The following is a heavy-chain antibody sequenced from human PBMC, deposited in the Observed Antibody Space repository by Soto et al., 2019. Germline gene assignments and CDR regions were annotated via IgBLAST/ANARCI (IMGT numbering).Heavy chain of an antibody. CDR1: GYIFTSYG. D-gene: IGHD4-17*01. Sequence: QAHLVQSGPEVKKPGASVKVSCKGSGYIFTSYGIAWVRQAPGQGLEWLGWISDHNGNTEYAQKFQGRFTVTRDTSTSTAYLELRSLRSDDTALYYCARGRYGDYWGQGALVTVSS. V-gene: IGHV1-18*01. J-gene: IGHJ4*02. CDR2: ISDHNGNT. CDR3: ARGRYGDY.